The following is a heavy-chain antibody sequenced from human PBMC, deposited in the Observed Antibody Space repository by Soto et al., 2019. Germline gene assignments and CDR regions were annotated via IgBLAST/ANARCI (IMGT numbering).Heavy chain of an antibody. V-gene: IGHV3-53*01. CDR1: GFTVTSNY. CDR2: IYSGGNT. J-gene: IGHJ6*02. CDR3: ARDRFVYYYGMDV. D-gene: IGHD3-10*01. Sequence: GSLRLSCTASGFTVTSNYISWVRQAPGKGLEWVSIIYSGGNTYYADSVKGRFTISRDNAKNSLYLQMNSLRAEDTAVYYCARDRFVYYYGMDVWGQGTTVTVSS.